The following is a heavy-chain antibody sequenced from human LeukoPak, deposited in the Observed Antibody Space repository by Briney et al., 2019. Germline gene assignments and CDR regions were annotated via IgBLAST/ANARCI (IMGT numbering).Heavy chain of an antibody. J-gene: IGHJ4*02. V-gene: IGHV4-59*08. D-gene: IGHD6-19*01. CDR1: GASINTYY. CDR3: ARQVAGRTFVDY. Sequence: SETLSLTCTVSGASINTYYWSWIRQPPGKGLEWIGYIYHSGSTNYNPSLKSRLTISVETSKNQFSLRLSSVTAADTAIYYCARQVAGRTFVDYWGQGTLVTVSS. CDR2: IYHSGST.